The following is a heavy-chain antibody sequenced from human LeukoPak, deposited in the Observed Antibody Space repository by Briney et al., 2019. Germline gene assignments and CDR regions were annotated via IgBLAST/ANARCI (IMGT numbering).Heavy chain of an antibody. CDR3: AKDLMVQGVIITPHFDY. J-gene: IGHJ4*02. Sequence: GGSLRLSCAASGFTFSSYAMSWVRQAPGKGLEWVSAISGSGGSTYYADSVKGRFTISRDNSKNTLYLQMNSLRAEDTAVYYCAKDLMVQGVIITPHFDYWGQGTLVTVSS. V-gene: IGHV3-23*01. CDR2: ISGSGGST. D-gene: IGHD3-10*01. CDR1: GFTFSSYA.